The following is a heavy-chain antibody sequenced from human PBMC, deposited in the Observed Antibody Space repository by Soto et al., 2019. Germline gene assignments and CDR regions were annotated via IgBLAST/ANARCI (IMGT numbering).Heavy chain of an antibody. CDR3: ARLDTRRWFDP. Sequence: QVQLQESGPGLVKPSETLSLTCTVSGGSISSYYWSWIRQPPGKGLEWIGYIYYSGSTNYNPSLKRRVTIAVDTSKNQFSLKLSSVTDADTAVYNCARLDTRRWFDPWGQGTLVTVSS. J-gene: IGHJ5*02. D-gene: IGHD5-18*01. CDR1: GGSISSYY. V-gene: IGHV4-59*01. CDR2: IYYSGST.